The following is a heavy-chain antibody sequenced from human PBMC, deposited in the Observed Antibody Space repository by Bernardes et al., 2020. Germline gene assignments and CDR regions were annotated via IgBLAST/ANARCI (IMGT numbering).Heavy chain of an antibody. Sequence: GGSLRLSCAASGFTFSSYAMSWVRQAPGKGLEWVSAISGSGGSTYYADSVKGRFTISRDNSKNTLYLQMNSLRAEDTAVYYCAKALGYSSGWYDWGNDAFDIWGQGTMVTVSS. CDR2: ISGSGGST. V-gene: IGHV3-23*01. J-gene: IGHJ3*02. CDR3: AKALGYSSGWYDWGNDAFDI. CDR1: GFTFSSYA. D-gene: IGHD6-19*01.